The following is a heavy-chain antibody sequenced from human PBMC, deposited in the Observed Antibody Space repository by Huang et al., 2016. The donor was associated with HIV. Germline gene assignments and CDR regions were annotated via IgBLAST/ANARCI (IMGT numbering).Heavy chain of an antibody. D-gene: IGHD3-3*01. V-gene: IGHV3-48*03. Sequence: VQLEESGGTLVQPGESLRLSCSVSGFTLNNYGIHWVRQAPREGLEWIAYRSRNGKTSHYADSVRGGFITSRDRVKNTIYRKMTNVTVKDSAVYFCARDGGYNFWTTYATYYLDFWGQGTPVTVSS. CDR3: ARDGGYNFWTTYATYYLDF. CDR1: GFTLNNYG. J-gene: IGHJ4*02. CDR2: RSRNGKTS.